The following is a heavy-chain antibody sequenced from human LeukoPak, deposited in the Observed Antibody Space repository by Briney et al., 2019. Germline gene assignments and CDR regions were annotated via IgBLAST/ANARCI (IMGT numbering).Heavy chain of an antibody. D-gene: IGHD6-6*01. V-gene: IGHV3-30*04. Sequence: GGSLRLSCAASGFTFSSYAMHWVRQAPGKGLEWVAVISYDGSNKYYADSVKGRFTISRDNSKNTLYLQMNSLRAEDTAVYYCARDPNPLSTSWAWGYYFDCWGQGTLVTVSS. CDR2: ISYDGSNK. J-gene: IGHJ4*02. CDR3: ARDPNPLSTSWAWGYYFDC. CDR1: GFTFSSYA.